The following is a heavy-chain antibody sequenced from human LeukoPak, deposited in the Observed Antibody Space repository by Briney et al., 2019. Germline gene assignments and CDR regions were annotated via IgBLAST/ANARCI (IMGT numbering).Heavy chain of an antibody. CDR3: ARSGIAVAKRYYYGMDV. CDR2: INHSGST. CDR1: GGSLSGYY. J-gene: IGHJ6*02. V-gene: IGHV4-34*01. D-gene: IGHD6-19*01. Sequence: SETLSLTCAVYGGSLSGYYWSWIRQPPGKGPEWIGEINHSGSTNYNPSLKSRVTISVDTSKNQFSLKLSSVTAADTAVYYCARSGIAVAKRYYYGMDVWGQGTTVTVSS.